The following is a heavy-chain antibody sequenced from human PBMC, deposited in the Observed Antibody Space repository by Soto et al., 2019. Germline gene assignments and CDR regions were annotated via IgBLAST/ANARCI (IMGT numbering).Heavy chain of an antibody. V-gene: IGHV1-24*01. CDR1: GYTLTELS. CDR2: FDPEDGET. CDR3: ATDNLGYSSSWTPSHAG. Sequence: ASVKVSCKVSGYTLTELSMHWVRQAPGKGLEWMGGFDPEDGETIYAQKFQGRVTMTEDTSTDTAYMELSSLRSGDTAVYYCATDNLGYSSSWTPSHAGWGQGTLVTVSS. J-gene: IGHJ4*02. D-gene: IGHD6-13*01.